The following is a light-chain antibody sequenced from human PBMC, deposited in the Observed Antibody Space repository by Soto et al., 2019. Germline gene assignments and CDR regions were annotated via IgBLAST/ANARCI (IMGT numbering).Light chain of an antibody. J-gene: IGKJ2*01. V-gene: IGKV3-20*01. CDR3: GGYGTSLT. CDR2: GAA. Sequence: EIVLTQSPGTLSLSPGERATLSCRASQSVTNNYLAWYQHKPGQAPRCLIYGAAIRSTGIPDRFSGSGAGRDFTLAISSVEHGDVAVYYCGGYGTSLTFGQGIKLEIK. CDR1: QSVTNNY.